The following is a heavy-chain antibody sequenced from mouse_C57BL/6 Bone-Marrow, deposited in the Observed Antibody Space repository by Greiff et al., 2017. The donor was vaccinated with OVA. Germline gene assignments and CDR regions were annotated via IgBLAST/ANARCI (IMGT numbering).Heavy chain of an antibody. D-gene: IGHD1-1*01. Sequence: EVQLQESGGDLVKPGGSLKLSCAASGFTFSSYGMSWVRQTPDKRLEWVATISSGGSYTYYPDSVKGRFTISRDNAKNTLYLQMSSLKSEDTAMYYCERHVYYYGSSPSYWYFAVWGTGTTVTVAA. CDR1: GFTFSSYG. V-gene: IGHV5-6*01. CDR3: ERHVYYYGSSPSYWYFAV. CDR2: ISSGGSYT. J-gene: IGHJ1*03.